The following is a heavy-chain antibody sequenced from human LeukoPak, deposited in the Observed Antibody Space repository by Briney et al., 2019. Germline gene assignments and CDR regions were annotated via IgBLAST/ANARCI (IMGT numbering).Heavy chain of an antibody. D-gene: IGHD1-7*01. CDR2: INPSGGST. J-gene: IGHJ4*02. V-gene: IGHV1-46*01. Sequence: ASVKVSCKASGYTFTSYYMHWVRQAPGQGLEWMGIINPSGGSTSYAQKFQGRVTMTRDTSTSTVYMELSSLRSEDTAVYYCASGRAPPHASGSTGYWGQGSLVTVSS. CDR3: ASGRAPPHASGSTGY. CDR1: GYTFTSYY.